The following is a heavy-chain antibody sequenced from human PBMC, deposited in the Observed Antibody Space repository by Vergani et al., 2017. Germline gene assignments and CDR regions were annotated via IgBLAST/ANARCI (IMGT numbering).Heavy chain of an antibody. CDR2: IRNKAYGGTT. CDR1: GFSFGDYA. J-gene: IGHJ4*02. V-gene: IGHV3-49*04. D-gene: IGHD5-18*01. Sequence: EVQLVESGGGLVPPGRSLRLSCAASGFSFGDYAMTWVRQAPGKGLEWVAFIRNKAYGGTTEYAASVKGRFTISRDDSKRLVYLQLSGLKTEDTAVYVCSRGRGYSFGYSDYWGQGTLVTVSS. CDR3: SRGRGYSFGYSDY.